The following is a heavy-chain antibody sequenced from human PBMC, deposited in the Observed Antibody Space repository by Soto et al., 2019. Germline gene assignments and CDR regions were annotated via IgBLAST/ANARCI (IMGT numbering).Heavy chain of an antibody. Sequence: EVQLVESGGGLVQPGGSLRLSCVVSGFTLSDHYIDWVRQAPGKGLEWVGRTKNKAQRYTTEYAASVKGRFTISRDDSENSVYLQMNSPKTEDTAVYYCVRWDSGNPENWGQGTLVTVSS. CDR1: GFTLSDHY. J-gene: IGHJ4*02. CDR2: TKNKAQRYTT. V-gene: IGHV3-72*01. D-gene: IGHD1-26*01. CDR3: VRWDSGNPEN.